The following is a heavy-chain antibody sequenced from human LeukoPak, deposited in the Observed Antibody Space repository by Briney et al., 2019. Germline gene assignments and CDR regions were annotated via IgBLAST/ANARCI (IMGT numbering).Heavy chain of an antibody. CDR3: ARDSGSGGP. V-gene: IGHV3-48*04. Sequence: GGSLRLSCVASGFTFSRYSMNWVRQAPGKGLEWVSYINSKSDTIYYADSVKGRFTLFRDDAKNSVYLQMNSLRVEDTGVYYCARDSGSGGPWGQGTPVTVSS. D-gene: IGHD6-19*01. J-gene: IGHJ5*02. CDR2: INSKSDTI. CDR1: GFTFSRYS.